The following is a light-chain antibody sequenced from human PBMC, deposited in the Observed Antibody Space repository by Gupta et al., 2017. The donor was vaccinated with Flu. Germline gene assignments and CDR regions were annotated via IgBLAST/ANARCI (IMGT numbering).Light chain of an antibody. V-gene: IGKV1-5*03. Sequence: DIQMTQSPSTLSASVGDRVTITCRASQSISSWLAWYQQKPGKAPKLLIYKASSLESGVPSRFRGSGSGTEFTLTISSLQPDDFTTSYCQQDNSYSWTFGQGTKVEIK. CDR2: KAS. CDR3: QQDNSYSWT. J-gene: IGKJ1*01. CDR1: QSISSW.